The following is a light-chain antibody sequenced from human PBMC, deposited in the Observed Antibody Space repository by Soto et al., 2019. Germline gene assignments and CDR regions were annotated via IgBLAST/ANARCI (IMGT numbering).Light chain of an antibody. V-gene: IGKV1-5*03. CDR1: QSISNW. CDR3: HQYSSYPET. CDR2: EAS. J-gene: IGKJ1*01. Sequence: DIQMTQSPSTLSASVGDRVTITCRASQSISNWLAWYQQKPGKAPNLLIYEASRLESAVPSRFSGSASGTEFTLTINSRQPDDFATYYCHQYSSYPETFGQGTKVEIK.